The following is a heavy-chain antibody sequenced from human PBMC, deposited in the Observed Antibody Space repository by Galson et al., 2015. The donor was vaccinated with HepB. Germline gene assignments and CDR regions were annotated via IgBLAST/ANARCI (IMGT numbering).Heavy chain of an antibody. J-gene: IGHJ3*02. CDR2: IIPIFGST. Sequence: SVKVSCKASGGTFSTYTFNWVRQAPGQGLEWMGGIIPIFGSTNYAQKFQGRVTITADESTSTAYMELRRLRSEDTAVYYCAKGKKRVPMIEVQGIPHEAFHIWGQGTMVTVSS. CDR3: AKGKKRVPMIEVQGIPHEAFHI. D-gene: IGHD3-22*01. V-gene: IGHV1-69*13. CDR1: GGTFSTYT.